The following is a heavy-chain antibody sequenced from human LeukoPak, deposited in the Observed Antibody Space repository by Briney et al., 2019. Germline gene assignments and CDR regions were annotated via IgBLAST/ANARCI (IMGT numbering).Heavy chain of an antibody. V-gene: IGHV3-11*01. Sequence: GGSLRLSCAASGFTFSDYYMSWIRQAPGKGLEWVSYISSSGSTIYYADSVKGRFTISRDNSKNTLYLQMNSLRAEDTAVYYSAKCLCSGGSCCHFDYWGQGTLVTVSS. D-gene: IGHD2-15*01. J-gene: IGHJ4*02. CDR3: AKCLCSGGSCCHFDY. CDR1: GFTFSDYY. CDR2: ISSSGSTI.